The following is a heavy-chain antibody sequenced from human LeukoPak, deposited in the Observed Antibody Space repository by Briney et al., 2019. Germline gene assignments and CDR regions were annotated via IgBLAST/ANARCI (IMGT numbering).Heavy chain of an antibody. CDR1: GYTFTGDY. CDR2: INPNTGGT. Sequence: ASVKVSCKTSGYTFTGDYMHWVRQAPGQGLEWMGWINPNTGGTNYAQNFQGRVTMTSDTSISTAYMELSSLRSDDTAMYYCAGAPMIVVVFPPRLDFWGQGTLVTVSS. V-gene: IGHV1-2*02. D-gene: IGHD3-22*01. J-gene: IGHJ4*02. CDR3: AGAPMIVVVFPPRLDF.